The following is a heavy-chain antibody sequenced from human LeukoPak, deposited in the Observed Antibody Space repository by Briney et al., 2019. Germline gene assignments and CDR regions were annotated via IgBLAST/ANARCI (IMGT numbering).Heavy chain of an antibody. CDR1: GFTFSSYT. CDR2: ITTSDGNT. J-gene: IGHJ4*02. CDR3: AKYAPPTTVVTRFFDY. V-gene: IGHV3-23*01. Sequence: PGGSLRLSCAASGFTFSSYTMSWVRQAPGKGLEWVSTITTSDGNTYYADSVKGRFTVSRDNSKNTLYLQMNSLRVEDTAVYYCAKYAPPTTVVTRFFDYWGQGTLVTVSS. D-gene: IGHD4-23*01.